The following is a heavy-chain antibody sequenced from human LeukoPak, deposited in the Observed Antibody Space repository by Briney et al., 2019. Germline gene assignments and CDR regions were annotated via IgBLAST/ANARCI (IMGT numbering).Heavy chain of an antibody. D-gene: IGHD1-26*01. CDR2: IKPNSGGT. CDR3: ARVPLYSGSYYWFDP. V-gene: IGHV1-2*02. Sequence: ASVKVSCKASGYTFTGYYMHWVRQAPGQGLEWMGWIKPNSGGTNYAQKFQGRVTMTTDKSTSTAYMELRSLRSDDTAVYYCARVPLYSGSYYWFDPWGQGTLVTVSS. CDR1: GYTFTGYY. J-gene: IGHJ5*02.